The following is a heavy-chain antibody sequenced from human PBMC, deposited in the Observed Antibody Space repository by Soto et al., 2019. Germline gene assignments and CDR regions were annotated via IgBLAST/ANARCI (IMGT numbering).Heavy chain of an antibody. CDR3: ARVLRLSGWSWYYYGMDV. CDR2: IIPIFGTA. J-gene: IGHJ6*02. Sequence: QVQLVQSGAEVKKPRSSVKVSCKASGGTFSSYAISWVRQAPGQGLEWMGGIIPIFGTANYAQKFQGRVTITADESTSTAYMELSSLRSEDTAVYYCARVLRLSGWSWYYYGMDVWGQGTTVTVSS. CDR1: GGTFSSYA. D-gene: IGHD6-19*01. V-gene: IGHV1-69*01.